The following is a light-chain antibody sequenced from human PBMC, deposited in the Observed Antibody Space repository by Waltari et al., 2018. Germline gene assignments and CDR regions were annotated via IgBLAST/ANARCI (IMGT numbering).Light chain of an antibody. J-gene: IGLJ2*01. CDR3: QSYDRSLSGSI. V-gene: IGLV1-40*01. CDR1: SSNLGAGYD. Sequence: QSGLTQPPSVSGAPGQRVTISCTGSSSNLGAGYDVHWYQLLPGTAPKLLIYGNTNRPSGVPDRFSGSKSGTSASLAITGLQAEDEADYYCQSYDRSLSGSIFGGGTKLTVL. CDR2: GNT.